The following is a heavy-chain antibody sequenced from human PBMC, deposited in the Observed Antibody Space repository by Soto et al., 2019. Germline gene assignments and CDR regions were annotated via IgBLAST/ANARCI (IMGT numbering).Heavy chain of an antibody. J-gene: IGHJ3*02. Sequence: QVQLVQSGAEVKKPGSSVKVSCKASGGTFSSYAISWVRQAPGQGLEWMGGIIPIFGTANYAQKFQGRVTITADESTSTAYMELSSLRSEDTAVYYCASDERYSGSYEQLRAFDIWGQGTMVTVSS. CDR1: GGTFSSYA. V-gene: IGHV1-69*01. CDR3: ASDERYSGSYEQLRAFDI. D-gene: IGHD1-26*01. CDR2: IIPIFGTA.